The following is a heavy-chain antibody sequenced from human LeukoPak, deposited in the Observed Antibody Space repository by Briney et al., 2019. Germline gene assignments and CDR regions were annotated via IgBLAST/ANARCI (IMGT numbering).Heavy chain of an antibody. CDR3: ARGHESSGYYYGY. D-gene: IGHD3-22*01. Sequence: ASVKVSCKASGYTFTNYFMNWVRQAPGQGLEWMGIINPSAHSTTYAQKFQGRVTMTSDMSTSTVHMELSSLRPEDTAVYYCARGHESSGYYYGYWGQGTLVTVSS. CDR2: INPSAHST. V-gene: IGHV1-46*01. J-gene: IGHJ4*02. CDR1: GYTFTNYF.